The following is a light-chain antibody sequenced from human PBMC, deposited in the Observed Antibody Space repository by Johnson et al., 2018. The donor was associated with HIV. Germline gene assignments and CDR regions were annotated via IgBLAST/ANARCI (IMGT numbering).Light chain of an antibody. CDR1: SSNIGNNY. Sequence: QSVLTQPPSVSAAPGQKVTISCSGSSSNIGNNYVSWYQQLPGTAPKLLIYENNKRPSGIPDRFSGSKSGTSATLGITGLQTGDEADYYCGTWDSSLSAGLYFFGTGTAVAVL. J-gene: IGLJ1*01. CDR2: ENN. CDR3: GTWDSSLSAGLYF. V-gene: IGLV1-51*02.